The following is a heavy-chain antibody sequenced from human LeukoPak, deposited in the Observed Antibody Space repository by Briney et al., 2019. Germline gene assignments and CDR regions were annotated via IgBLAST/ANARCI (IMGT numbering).Heavy chain of an antibody. D-gene: IGHD5-24*01. J-gene: IGHJ3*02. CDR3: ARRREMATLVYAFDI. V-gene: IGHV2-5*01. CDR1: GFSLSTTGVG. Sequence: SGPTLVNPTQTLTLTCTFSGFSLSTTGVGVGWIRQPPGKALEWLALIYWNDDKRYSPSPKSRLTITKDTSKNQVVLTMTNMDPVDTATYYCARRREMATLVYAFDIWGQGTMVTVSS. CDR2: IYWNDDK.